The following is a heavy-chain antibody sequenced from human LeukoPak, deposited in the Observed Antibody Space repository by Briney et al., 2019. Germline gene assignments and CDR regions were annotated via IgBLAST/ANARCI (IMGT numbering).Heavy chain of an antibody. CDR1: GYTFTSYG. CDR2: ISAYNGNT. Sequence: ASVKVSCKASGYTFTSYGISWVRQAPGQGLEWMGWISAYNGNTNYAQKLQGRVTMTTDTSTSTAYMELRSLRSDDTAVYYCARLGYYYDSSGYYYGEWFDPWAREPWSPSPQ. J-gene: IGHJ5*02. CDR3: ARLGYYYDSSGYYYGEWFDP. V-gene: IGHV1-18*01. D-gene: IGHD3-22*01.